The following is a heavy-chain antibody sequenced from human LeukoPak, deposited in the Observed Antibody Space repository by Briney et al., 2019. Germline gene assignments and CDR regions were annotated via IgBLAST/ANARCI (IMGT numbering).Heavy chain of an antibody. CDR2: ISAYNGNT. D-gene: IGHD6-6*01. J-gene: IGHJ6*03. CDR3: AGDIAALFYYYMDV. CDR1: GYTFTSYG. Sequence: GASVKVSCKASGYTFTSYGISWVRQAPGQGLEWMGWISAYNGNTNYAQKLQGRVTMTTDTSTSTAYMELRSLRSDDTAVYYCAGDIAALFYYYMDVWGKGTTVTVSS. V-gene: IGHV1-18*01.